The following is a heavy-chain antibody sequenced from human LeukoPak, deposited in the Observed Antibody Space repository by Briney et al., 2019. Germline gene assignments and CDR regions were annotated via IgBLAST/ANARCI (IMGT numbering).Heavy chain of an antibody. CDR1: GGSVSSHF. J-gene: IGHJ6*03. CDR2: IYNSGIT. CDR3: ARDHLPAGAPGYYMGV. D-gene: IGHD4/OR15-4a*01. Sequence: SETLSLTCTVSGGSVSSHFWSWIRQPPGKGLEWIGYIYNSGITNYNPSLKSRVTMSVDTSKNQFSLMLRSVTAADTAVYYCARDHLPAGAPGYYMGVWGKGTTVTVSS. V-gene: IGHV4-59*02.